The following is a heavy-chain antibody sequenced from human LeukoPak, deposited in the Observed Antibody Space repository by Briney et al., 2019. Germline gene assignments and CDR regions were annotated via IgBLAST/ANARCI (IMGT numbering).Heavy chain of an antibody. J-gene: IGHJ6*02. CDR1: GYTFTGYY. Sequence: GASVKVSCKASGYTFTGYYMHWVRQAPGQGLEWMGWINPNSGGTNYAQKFQGGVTMTRDTSISTAYMELSRLRSDDTAVYYCARVSTDDSRVDYYGMDVWGQGTTVTVSS. CDR2: INPNSGGT. V-gene: IGHV1-2*02. D-gene: IGHD3-3*01. CDR3: ARVSTDDSRVDYYGMDV.